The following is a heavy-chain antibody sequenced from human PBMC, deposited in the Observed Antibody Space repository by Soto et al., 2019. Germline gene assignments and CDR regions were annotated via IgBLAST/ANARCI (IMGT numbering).Heavy chain of an antibody. D-gene: IGHD6-19*01. CDR3: ARQSSGWYNWFDP. CDR2: IYYSGSI. V-gene: IGHV4-39*01. Sequence: QLQLQESGPGLVKPSETLSLTCSVSGGSISSSSYYWGWIRQPPGKGLEWIGSIYYSGSIYYNPSLHSRVTISVDTSKNQFSLKLSSVTAAETAVYYCARQSSGWYNWFDPWGQGTLVTVSS. J-gene: IGHJ5*02. CDR1: GGSISSSSYY.